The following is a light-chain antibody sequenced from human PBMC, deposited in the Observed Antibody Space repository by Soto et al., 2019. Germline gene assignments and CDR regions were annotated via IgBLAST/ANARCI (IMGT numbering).Light chain of an antibody. CDR1: QDVSRY. V-gene: IGKV3-11*01. CDR2: DAS. CDR3: QQRSNWI. Sequence: ESVVTQSPATLSLSPGERATLSCRASQDVSRYLAWYQQQPGQSPRLLIYDASNRATGVPARFSGSGSGTDFTLTISSLEPEDFAVYYCQQRSNWIFGPGTKVDIK. J-gene: IGKJ3*01.